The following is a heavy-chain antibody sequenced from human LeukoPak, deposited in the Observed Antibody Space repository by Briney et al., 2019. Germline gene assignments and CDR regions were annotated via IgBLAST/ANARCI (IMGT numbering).Heavy chain of an antibody. D-gene: IGHD3/OR15-3a*01. Sequence: GGSLRLSCAASGFTFSSYWMARVRQAPGKGLECVANIQQDGSEKYYVDSVKGRFTISRDNAKNSLYLQMNSLRAEDTAVYYCARDRIGRGDYWGQGTLVTVSS. J-gene: IGHJ4*02. V-gene: IGHV3-7*05. CDR2: IQQDGSEK. CDR1: GFTFSSYW. CDR3: ARDRIGRGDY.